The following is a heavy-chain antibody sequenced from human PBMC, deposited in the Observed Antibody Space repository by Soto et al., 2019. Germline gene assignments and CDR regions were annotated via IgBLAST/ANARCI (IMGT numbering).Heavy chain of an antibody. Sequence: QVQLVESGGGVVQPGRSLRLSCAASGFTFSSYAMHWVRQAPGKGLEWVAVISYDGSNKYYADSVKGRFTISRDNSKNTLYRQMNSLRAEDTAVYYCARVGEQQLVFLPFDYWGQGTLVTVSS. CDR3: ARVGEQQLVFLPFDY. CDR2: ISYDGSNK. CDR1: GFTFSSYA. D-gene: IGHD6-13*01. J-gene: IGHJ4*02. V-gene: IGHV3-30-3*01.